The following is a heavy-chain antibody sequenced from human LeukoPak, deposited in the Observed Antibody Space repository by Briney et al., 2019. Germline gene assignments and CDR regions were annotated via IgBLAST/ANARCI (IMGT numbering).Heavy chain of an antibody. Sequence: QPGGSLRLSCATSGFTFSSYAMSWVRQAPGKGLEWVSGISGSGGSTYDADSVKGRFTISGDNSKNPLFLQLNSLTAEDTAIYYCAKGGGAGGYSRPLDYWGQGTLVTVPS. V-gene: IGHV3-23*01. CDR3: AKGGGAGGYSRPLDY. D-gene: IGHD5-12*01. CDR2: ISGSGGST. J-gene: IGHJ4*02. CDR1: GFTFSSYA.